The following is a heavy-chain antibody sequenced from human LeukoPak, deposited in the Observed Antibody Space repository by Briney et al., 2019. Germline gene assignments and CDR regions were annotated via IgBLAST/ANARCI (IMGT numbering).Heavy chain of an antibody. CDR2: IKQDGSEK. V-gene: IGHV3-7*01. Sequence: PGGSLRLSCAASGFTFSTYWMTWVRQAPGKGPEWVANIKQDGSEKYYVDSVKGRFTVSRDNAKNSVFPLMNSLRADDTAVYYCARDREVPTPDEYFEHWGQGTLVTVSS. J-gene: IGHJ1*01. D-gene: IGHD5-24*01. CDR1: GFTFSTYW. CDR3: ARDREVPTPDEYFEH.